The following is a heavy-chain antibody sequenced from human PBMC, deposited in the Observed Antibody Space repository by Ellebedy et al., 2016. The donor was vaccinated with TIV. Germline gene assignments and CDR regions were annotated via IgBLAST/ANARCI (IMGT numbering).Heavy chain of an antibody. D-gene: IGHD2-21*02. CDR2: IYYNGTT. J-gene: IGHJ4*02. CDR3: ARDMGLPG. CDR1: ATSTSSYY. V-gene: IGHV4-39*07. Sequence: MPSETLSLTCTVSATSTSSYYWAWVRQPPGKARDWIGNIYYNGTTYYNSSLKSRVTIPIDTSKDQFSQSLTSVTAADTAVYYCARDMGLPGWGQGTLVTVSS.